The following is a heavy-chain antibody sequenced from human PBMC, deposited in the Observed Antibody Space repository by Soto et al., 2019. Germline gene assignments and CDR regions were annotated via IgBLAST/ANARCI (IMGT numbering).Heavy chain of an antibody. D-gene: IGHD4-4*01. Sequence: ASVKVSCKASGYTFTSYAMYWVRQAPGQRLEWMGWINAGNGNTKYSQKFQGRVTITRDTSASTAYMELSSLRSEDTAVYYCARRGHDYSNYYFDYWGQGTLVTVSS. CDR3: ARRGHDYSNYYFDY. CDR2: INAGNGNT. V-gene: IGHV1-3*01. J-gene: IGHJ4*02. CDR1: GYTFTSYA.